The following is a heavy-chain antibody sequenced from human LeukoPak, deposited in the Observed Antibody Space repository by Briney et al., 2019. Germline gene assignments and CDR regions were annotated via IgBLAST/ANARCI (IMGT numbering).Heavy chain of an antibody. J-gene: IGHJ5*02. CDR3: ARGTSGSYYGVWFDP. Sequence: SETLSLTCAVSGGSISSSSSYWGWIRQPPGKGLEWIGSIYYSGSTYYNPSLKSRVTISVDTSKNQFSLKLSSVTAADTAVYYCARGTSGSYYGVWFDPWGQGTLVTVSS. CDR1: GGSISSSSSY. D-gene: IGHD1-26*01. CDR2: IYYSGST. V-gene: IGHV4-39*01.